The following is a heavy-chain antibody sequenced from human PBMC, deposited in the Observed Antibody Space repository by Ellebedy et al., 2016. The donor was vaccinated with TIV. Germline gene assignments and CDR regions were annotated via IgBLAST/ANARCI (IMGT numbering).Heavy chain of an antibody. CDR1: GFTLDDYT. Sequence: GESLKISCAASGFTLDDYTMHWVRQAPGKGLEWVSLISWDCCDTFYADSVKGRFTISRDNSKNSLFLQMNSLRSEDTALYYCAKDTRMYSSSSGFDYWGQGTLVTVSS. D-gene: IGHD6-6*01. CDR2: ISWDCCDT. CDR3: AKDTRMYSSSSGFDY. J-gene: IGHJ4*02. V-gene: IGHV3-43*01.